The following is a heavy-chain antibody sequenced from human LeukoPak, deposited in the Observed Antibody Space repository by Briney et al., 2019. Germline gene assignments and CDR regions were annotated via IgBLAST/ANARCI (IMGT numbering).Heavy chain of an antibody. D-gene: IGHD6-13*01. CDR2: ISSSSSHI. J-gene: IGHJ6*02. V-gene: IGHV3-21*01. CDR1: GFTFSSCS. CDR3: TREGRDPGTAAAGPYYFYGMDV. Sequence: GGSLRLSCAASGFTFSSCSVNWVRQAPGKGLERVSSISSSSSHIYYADSVKGRFTISRDNAKNSLYLQMNSLRAEDTAVYYCTREGRDPGTAAAGPYYFYGMDVWGQGTTVTVSS.